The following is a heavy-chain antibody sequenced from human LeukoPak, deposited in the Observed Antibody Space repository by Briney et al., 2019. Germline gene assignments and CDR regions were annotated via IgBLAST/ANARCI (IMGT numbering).Heavy chain of an antibody. Sequence: PGGSLRLSCEASGFTFNTYAISGFRQAPGKGLEWASGICGSGGCTYYADSVKGRFTISRDNSKNTVYLQMNSLTADDTAVYYCAKTTVGYSSGRYPGWPADCWGQGTLVTVSS. CDR3: AKTTVGYSSGRYPGWPADC. J-gene: IGHJ4*02. CDR2: ICGSGGCT. CDR1: GFTFNTYA. D-gene: IGHD6-19*01. V-gene: IGHV3-23*01.